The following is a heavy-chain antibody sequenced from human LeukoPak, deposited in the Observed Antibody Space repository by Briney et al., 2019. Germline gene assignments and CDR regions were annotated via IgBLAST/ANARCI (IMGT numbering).Heavy chain of an antibody. D-gene: IGHD3-9*01. Sequence: GASVKVSCKASGYTFTSYDINWVRQATGQGLEWMGWMNPNSGNTGYAQKFQGRVTMTRNTSISTAYMELSSLRSEDTAVYYCARARITNTYYDILTGNYNVPAFDIWGQGTMVTVPS. CDR2: MNPNSGNT. J-gene: IGHJ3*02. CDR1: GYTFTSYD. V-gene: IGHV1-8*01. CDR3: ARARITNTYYDILTGNYNVPAFDI.